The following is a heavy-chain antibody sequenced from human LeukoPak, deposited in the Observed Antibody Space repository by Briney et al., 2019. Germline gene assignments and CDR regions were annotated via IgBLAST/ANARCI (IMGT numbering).Heavy chain of an antibody. D-gene: IGHD3-22*01. J-gene: IGHJ4*02. V-gene: IGHV1-69*05. Sequence: SVKVSFTASGGTFSIYAISWVRQAPGQGLEWMGGIIPIFGTANYAQKLQGRVTMTTDTSTSTAYMELRSLRSDDTAVYYCARGDYYDSSGYFYWGQGTLVTVSS. CDR2: IIPIFGTA. CDR3: ARGDYYDSSGYFY. CDR1: GGTFSIYA.